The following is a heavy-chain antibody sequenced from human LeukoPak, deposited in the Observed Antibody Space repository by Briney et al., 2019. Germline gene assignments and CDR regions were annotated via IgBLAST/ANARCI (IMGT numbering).Heavy chain of an antibody. CDR3: ARGRGDYYDSSGYSDY. D-gene: IGHD3-22*01. CDR2: IYYSGST. V-gene: IGHV4-39*01. CDR1: GGSMISSSDY. J-gene: IGHJ4*02. Sequence: SYTLELRSTVWGGSMISSSDYWGWIRQPPGKGLEWIGSIYYSGSTYYNPSLKSRVTISVDTSKNQFSLKLSSVTAADTAVYYCARGRGDYYDSSGYSDYWGQGTLVTVSS.